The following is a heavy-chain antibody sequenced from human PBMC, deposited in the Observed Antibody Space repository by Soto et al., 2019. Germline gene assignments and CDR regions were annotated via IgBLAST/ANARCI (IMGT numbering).Heavy chain of an antibody. D-gene: IGHD3-10*01. CDR3: ARDLLAYGSGSYPFFF. J-gene: IGHJ4*02. CDR1: GYTFTSYG. CDR2: ISAYNGNT. V-gene: IGHV1-18*01. Sequence: ASVKVSCKASGYTFTSYGISWVRQAPGQGLEWMGWISAYNGNTNYAQKLQGRVTMTTDTSTSTAYMELRSLRSDDTAVYYCARDLLAYGSGSYPFFFWGQGTPVTVSS.